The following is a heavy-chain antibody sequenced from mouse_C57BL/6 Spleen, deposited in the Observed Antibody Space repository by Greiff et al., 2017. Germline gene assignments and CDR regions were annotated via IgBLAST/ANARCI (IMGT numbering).Heavy chain of an antibody. CDR2: ISNGGGST. CDR3: ARRGTYFPMDY. CDR1: GFTFSDYY. J-gene: IGHJ4*01. Sequence: EVKVVESGGGLVQPGGSLKLSCAASGFTFSDYYMYWVRQTPEKRLEWVAYISNGGGSTYYPDTVKGRFTISRDNAKNTLYLQMSRLKSEDTAMYYCARRGTYFPMDYWGQGTSVTVSS. D-gene: IGHD2-10*01. V-gene: IGHV5-12*01.